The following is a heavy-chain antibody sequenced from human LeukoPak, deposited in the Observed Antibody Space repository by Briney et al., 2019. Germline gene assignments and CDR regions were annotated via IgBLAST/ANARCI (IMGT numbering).Heavy chain of an antibody. D-gene: IGHD3-3*01. J-gene: IGHJ4*02. CDR1: GFTFSSYA. CDR3: AKVPRLTIFGVVKDWYFDY. V-gene: IGHV3-23*01. Sequence: PGGSLRLSCAASGFTFSSYAMSWVRQAPGKGLEWVSAISGSGGSTYYADSVKGRFTISRDNSKNTLYLQMNSLRAEDTAVYYCAKVPRLTIFGVVKDWYFDYWGQGTLVTVSS. CDR2: ISGSGGST.